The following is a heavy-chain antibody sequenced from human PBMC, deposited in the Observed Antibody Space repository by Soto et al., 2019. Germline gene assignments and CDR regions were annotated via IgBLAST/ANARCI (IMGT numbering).Heavy chain of an antibody. V-gene: IGHV1-3*01. CDR3: ARVSHYYDRSGYLGGFDY. CDR1: GYTYMSYS. J-gene: IGHJ4*02. Sequence: ASVKVSCKASGYTYMSYSMHWVRQAPGQRLEWMGWINVGNGNTKSSQNLQGRVTIYQDTSASTAYMELSSLTSEDTAVYYCARVSHYYDRSGYLGGFDYWGQGTLVTVSS. CDR2: INVGNGNT. D-gene: IGHD3-22*01.